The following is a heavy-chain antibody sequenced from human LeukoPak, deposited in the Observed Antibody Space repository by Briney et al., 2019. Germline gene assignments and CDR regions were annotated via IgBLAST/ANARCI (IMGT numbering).Heavy chain of an antibody. CDR2: ISAYNGNT. CDR1: GYTFTSYG. CDR3: ARTRAVAGSPYYFDY. J-gene: IGHJ4*02. D-gene: IGHD6-19*01. V-gene: IGHV1-18*01. Sequence: ASVKVSCKASGYTFTSYGISWVRQAPGQGREWMGWISAYNGNTNYAQKLQGRVTMTTDTSTSTAYMELRSLRSDDTAVYYCARTRAVAGSPYYFDYWGQGTLVTVSS.